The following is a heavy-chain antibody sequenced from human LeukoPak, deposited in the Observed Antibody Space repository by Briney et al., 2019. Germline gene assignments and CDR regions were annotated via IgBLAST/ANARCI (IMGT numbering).Heavy chain of an antibody. J-gene: IGHJ4*02. CDR1: GGSVGGYF. CDR3: ARGFRRFDN. CDR2: INHSGRT. V-gene: IGHV4-34*01. D-gene: IGHD2/OR15-2a*01. Sequence: SETLSLTCGVFGGSVGGYFWGWIRQSPGKGLEWIGEINHSGRTYYSPSLKSRVAISVDTAKNQFSLNLTSVTAADTAVYYCARGFRRFDNWGQGTLVTVSS.